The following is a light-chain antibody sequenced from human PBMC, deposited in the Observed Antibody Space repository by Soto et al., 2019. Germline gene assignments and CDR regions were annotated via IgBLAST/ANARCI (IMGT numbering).Light chain of an antibody. V-gene: IGLV2-14*01. CDR2: EVS. J-gene: IGLJ2*01. Sequence: QSALTQPASVSGSPGQSITISCTGTSSDVGGYNYVSWYQQHPGKAPKLMIYEVSNRPSGVSNRFSGSKSGNTASLTISGLQAEDEADYYCSSYTRSSPVVFGGGTTLPVL. CDR3: SSYTRSSPVV. CDR1: SSDVGGYNY.